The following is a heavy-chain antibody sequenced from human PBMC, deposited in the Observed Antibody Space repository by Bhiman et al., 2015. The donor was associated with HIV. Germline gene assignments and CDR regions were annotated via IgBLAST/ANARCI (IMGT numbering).Heavy chain of an antibody. CDR3: TRISYDSGWYLNY. CDR2: ISGSSSYI. J-gene: IGHJ4*02. CDR1: GFTFSSYS. V-gene: IGHV3-21*03. Sequence: EVQLVESGGGLVKPGGSLRLSCAASGFTFSSYSMNWVRQAPGKGLEWVSSISGSSSYIYYADSVKGRFTISRDNAKNSLYLQMNSLRAEDTGVYYCTRISYDSGWYLNYWGQGTLVTVSS. D-gene: IGHD6-19*01.